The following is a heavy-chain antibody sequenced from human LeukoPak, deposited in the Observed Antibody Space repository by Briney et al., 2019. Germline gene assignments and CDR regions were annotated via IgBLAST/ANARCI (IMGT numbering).Heavy chain of an antibody. CDR3: ARDQTYSGSGIYTYFDY. V-gene: IGHV4-61*02. Sequence: SETLSLTCTVSGGSIRSGSYYWSWIRQPAGKGLEYLGRISSTGSTNYNPSLRSRVTISADTSKNHFSLKLTSVTAADTAVYYCARDQTYSGSGIYTYFDYWGQGILVTVSS. CDR1: GGSIRSGSYY. D-gene: IGHD3-10*01. CDR2: ISSTGST. J-gene: IGHJ4*02.